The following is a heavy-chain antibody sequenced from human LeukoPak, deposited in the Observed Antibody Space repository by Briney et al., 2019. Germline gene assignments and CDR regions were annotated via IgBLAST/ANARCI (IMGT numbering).Heavy chain of an antibody. CDR1: GFTVSNNY. Sequence: GGSLRLSCAASGFTVSNNYTSWVRQAPGKGLEWVSVIYSGGSTDYADSVKGRFTISRDNSKNTLYLEMNSLRAEDTAVYYCAREGYCGGDCFLYWGQGTLVTVSS. CDR2: IYSGGST. J-gene: IGHJ4*02. V-gene: IGHV3-66*01. D-gene: IGHD2-21*02. CDR3: AREGYCGGDCFLY.